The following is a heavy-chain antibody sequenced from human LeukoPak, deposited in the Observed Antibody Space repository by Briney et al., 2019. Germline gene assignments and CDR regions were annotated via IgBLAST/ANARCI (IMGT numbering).Heavy chain of an antibody. V-gene: IGHV3-64*01. CDR3: ARGPSSGYYYGWFDP. Sequence: GGSLRLSCAASGFTFSSYAMHWVRQAPGKGLEYVSAISSNGGSTYYANSVKGRFTISRDNSKNTLYLQMGSLRAEDMAVYYCARGPSSGYYYGWFDPWGQETLVTVSS. CDR1: GFTFSSYA. D-gene: IGHD3-22*01. J-gene: IGHJ5*02. CDR2: ISSNGGST.